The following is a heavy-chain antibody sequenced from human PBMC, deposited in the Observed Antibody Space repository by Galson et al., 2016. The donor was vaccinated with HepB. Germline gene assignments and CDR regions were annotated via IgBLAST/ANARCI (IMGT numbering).Heavy chain of an antibody. V-gene: IGHV3-33*01. CDR3: ARDMYTGSYIIDY. Sequence: SLRLSCAASGFTFSSYGMHWVRQAPGKGLEWVAIIWYDGSNKYYADSVKGRFTISRDNSKNTVYLQMSSLRADDTAVYYCARDMYTGSYIIDYWGQGTLVTVSS. CDR1: GFTFSSYG. CDR2: IWYDGSNK. D-gene: IGHD1-26*01. J-gene: IGHJ4*02.